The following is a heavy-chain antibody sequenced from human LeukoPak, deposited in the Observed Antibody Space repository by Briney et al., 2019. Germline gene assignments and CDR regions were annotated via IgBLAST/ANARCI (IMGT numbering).Heavy chain of an antibody. D-gene: IGHD3-16*02. Sequence: GGSLRLSCAASGFTFSSYSMNWVRQAPGKGLEWVSSISSGSSYIYYADSVKGRFTISRDNAKSSLYLQMNSLRAEDTAVYYCATRFYDYVWGSYRLFDSWGQGTLSPSPQ. CDR2: ISSGSSYI. V-gene: IGHV3-21*06. CDR1: GFTFSSYS. CDR3: ATRFYDYVWGSYRLFDS. J-gene: IGHJ4*02.